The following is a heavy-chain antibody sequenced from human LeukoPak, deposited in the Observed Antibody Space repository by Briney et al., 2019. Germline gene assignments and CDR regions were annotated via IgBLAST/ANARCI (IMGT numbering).Heavy chain of an antibody. CDR1: GYTFTGYY. CDR3: AKGPPAGGFYGSGSYFAPTFLMWDY. V-gene: IGHV1-2*02. D-gene: IGHD3-10*01. J-gene: IGHJ4*02. CDR2: INPNSGGI. Sequence: ASVKVSCKASGYTFTGYYMHWVRQAPGQGLEWMGWINPNSGGINYAQKFQGRVTMTRDTSISTAYMELSRLRSDDTAVYYCAKGPPAGGFYGSGSYFAPTFLMWDYWGQGTLVTVSS.